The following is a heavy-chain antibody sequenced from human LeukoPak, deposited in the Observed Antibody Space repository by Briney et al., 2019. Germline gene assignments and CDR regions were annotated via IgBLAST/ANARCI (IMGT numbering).Heavy chain of an antibody. CDR1: GGSISGYY. CDR3: ARDLDYFDY. CDR2: ICYSGIT. D-gene: IGHD3-16*01. J-gene: IGHJ4*02. Sequence: SETLSLTCTVSGGSISGYYWSWIRQPPGKGLEWIGYICYSGITYYYPSLKSRVTISVDTSKNQFSLKLSSVTAADTAVYYCARDLDYFDYWGQGTLVTVSS. V-gene: IGHV4-59*01.